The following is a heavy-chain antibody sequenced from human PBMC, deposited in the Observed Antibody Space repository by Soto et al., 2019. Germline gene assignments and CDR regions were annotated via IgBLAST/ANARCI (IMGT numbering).Heavy chain of an antibody. CDR2: IIPIFGTA. V-gene: IGHV1-69*01. Sequence: QVQLVQSGAEVKKPGSSVQVSCKASGGTFSSYAISWVRQAPGQGLEWMGGIIPIFGTANYAQKFQGRVTITADESTSTAYMELSSLRSEDTAVYYCARDLRAELDYYYYYGMDVWGQGTTVTVSS. J-gene: IGHJ6*02. CDR1: GGTFSSYA. CDR3: ARDLRAELDYYYYYGMDV.